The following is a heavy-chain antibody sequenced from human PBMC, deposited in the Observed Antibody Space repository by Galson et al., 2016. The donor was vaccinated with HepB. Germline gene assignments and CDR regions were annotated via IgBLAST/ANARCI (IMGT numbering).Heavy chain of an antibody. CDR3: AREFGGYYDY. CDR1: GVSISSYY. J-gene: IGHJ4*02. V-gene: IGHV4-59*01. D-gene: IGHD3-22*01. Sequence: SETLSLTCTVSGVSISSYYWSWIRQPPGKGLEWIGYIYYSGSTNYNPSLKSRVTISVDTSRNQFSLKLSSVTAADTAVYYCAREFGGYYDYWGQGT. CDR2: IYYSGST.